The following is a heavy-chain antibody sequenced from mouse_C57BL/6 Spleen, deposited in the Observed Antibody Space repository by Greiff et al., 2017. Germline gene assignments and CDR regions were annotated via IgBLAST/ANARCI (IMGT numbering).Heavy chain of an antibody. D-gene: IGHD4-1*01. CDR1: GFTFSDFY. V-gene: IGHV7-1*01. CDR3: ARDARTGPYWYFDV. J-gene: IGHJ1*03. Sequence: EVKLKESGGGLVQSGRSLRLSCATSGFTFSDFYMEWVRQAPGKGLEWIAASRNKANDYTTEYSTSVKGRFIVSRDTSQSILYLQMNALRAEDTAIYYCARDARTGPYWYFDVWGTWTTVTVSS. CDR2: SRNKANDYTT.